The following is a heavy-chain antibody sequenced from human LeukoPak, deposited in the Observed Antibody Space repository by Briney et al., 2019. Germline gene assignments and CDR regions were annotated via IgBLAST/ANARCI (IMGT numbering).Heavy chain of an antibody. V-gene: IGHV4-61*02. J-gene: IGHJ4*02. CDR2: IYTSGST. Sequence: PSQTLSLTGTVSGGSISSGSYYWSWIRQPAGKGLEWIGRIYTSGSTNYNPSLKSRVTISVDTSKNQFSLKLSSVTAADTAVYYCARTRFPMWEYQDYWGQGTLVTVSS. CDR3: ARTRFPMWEYQDY. D-gene: IGHD1-26*01. CDR1: GGSISSGSYY.